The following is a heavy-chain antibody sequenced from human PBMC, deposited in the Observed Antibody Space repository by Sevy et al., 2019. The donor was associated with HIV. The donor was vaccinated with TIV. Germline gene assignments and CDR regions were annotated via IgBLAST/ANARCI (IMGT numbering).Heavy chain of an antibody. J-gene: IGHJ4*02. CDR2: ASHSGNT. D-gene: IGHD2-2*01. Sequence: SETLSLTCTVSGDSINTYYWSWIRQPPGKGLEWIGCASHSGNTNYNPSLKSRVSMSLDTSRNQFSLKVKSVTAVDTAVYYCARLRWDLVVVPGATPGCYFDYWGQGTLVTVSS. CDR3: ARLRWDLVVVPGATPGCYFDY. V-gene: IGHV4-59*08. CDR1: GDSINTYY.